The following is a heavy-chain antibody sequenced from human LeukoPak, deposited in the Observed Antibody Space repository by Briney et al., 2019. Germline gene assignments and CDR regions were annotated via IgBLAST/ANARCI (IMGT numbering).Heavy chain of an antibody. D-gene: IGHD4-11*01. CDR1: GFTFSSYA. Sequence: GRSLRLSCAASGFTFSSYAMHWVRQAPGKGLEWVAVISYDGSNKYYTDSVKGRFTISRDNAKNSLNLQMNSLRTEDTAVYYCARISGTTLDYDYWGQGTLVTVSS. V-gene: IGHV3-30-3*01. CDR2: ISYDGSNK. J-gene: IGHJ4*02. CDR3: ARISGTTLDYDY.